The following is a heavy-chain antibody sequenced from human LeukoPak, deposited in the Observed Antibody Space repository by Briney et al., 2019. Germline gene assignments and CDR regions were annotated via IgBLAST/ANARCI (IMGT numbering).Heavy chain of an antibody. V-gene: IGHV1-69*04. D-gene: IGHD1-26*01. CDR1: GGTFSSYA. J-gene: IGHJ6*02. CDR3: ARDLLLITHCYYYYGMDV. Sequence: SVKVSCKASGGTFSSYAISWVRQAPGQGLEWMGRIIPILGIANYAQKFQGRVTITADKSTSIAYMELSSLRSEDTAVYYCARDLLLITHCYYYYGMDVWGQGTTVTVSS. CDR2: IIPILGIA.